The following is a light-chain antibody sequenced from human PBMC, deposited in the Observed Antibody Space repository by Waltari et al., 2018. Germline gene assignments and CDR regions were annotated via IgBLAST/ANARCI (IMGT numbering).Light chain of an antibody. CDR3: CSYIGRAL. CDR1: SRDVGGYNF. V-gene: IGLV2-23*02. Sequence: QSALTQPASVSGSPGQSITISCTGSSRDVGGYNFVSWYQQHPGKAPKLLIYELIKRPSGVSIRFSGSKSGNTASLTISGLQAEDEADYYCCSYIGRALFGGGTKLTVL. CDR2: ELI. J-gene: IGLJ2*01.